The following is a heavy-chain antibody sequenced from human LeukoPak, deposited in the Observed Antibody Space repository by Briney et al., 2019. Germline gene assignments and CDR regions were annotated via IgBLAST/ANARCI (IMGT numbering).Heavy chain of an antibody. CDR2: ISGSGGST. V-gene: IGHV3-23*01. CDR1: GFTFSSYA. J-gene: IGHJ4*02. CDR3: ANRPTYYYDSSGYYYW. D-gene: IGHD3-22*01. Sequence: GGSLRLSCAASGFTFSSYAMSWVRQAPGKGLEWVSAISGSGGSTYYADSVKGRFTISRDNSKNTLYLQMNSLRAEDTAVYYCANRPTYYYDSSGYYYWWGQGTLVTVPS.